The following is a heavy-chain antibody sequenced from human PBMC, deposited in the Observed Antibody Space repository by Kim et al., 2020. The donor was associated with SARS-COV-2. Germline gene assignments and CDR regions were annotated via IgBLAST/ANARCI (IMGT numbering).Heavy chain of an antibody. V-gene: IGHV3-23*01. D-gene: IGHD1-26*01. CDR3: AKDAYSGGYYWVYYFDY. CDR1: GFTFSSYA. J-gene: IGHJ4*02. Sequence: GGSLRLSCAASGFTFSSYAMSWVRQAPGKGLEWVSAISCSGGSTYYADSVKGRFTISRDNSKNTLYLQMNSLRAEDTALYYCAKDAYSGGYYWVYYFDYWGQGTLVTVSS. CDR2: ISCSGGST.